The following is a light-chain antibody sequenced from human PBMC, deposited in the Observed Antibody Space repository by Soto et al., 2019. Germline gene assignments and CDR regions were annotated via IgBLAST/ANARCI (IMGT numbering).Light chain of an antibody. J-gene: IGKJ3*01. Sequence: EIVLTQSPGTLSLSPGERATLSCRASQSVSGNHLAWYQQQPGQAPRLLIYDAFSRATGIPDRFSGSRSGTDFTLTISRLEPEDFAVYFCPYYGSSPVTFGPGTKVDIK. CDR3: PYYGSSPVT. V-gene: IGKV3-20*01. CDR1: QSVSGNH. CDR2: DAF.